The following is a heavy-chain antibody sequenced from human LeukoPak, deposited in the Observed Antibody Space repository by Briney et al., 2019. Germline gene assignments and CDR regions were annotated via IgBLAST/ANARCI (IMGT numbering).Heavy chain of an antibody. CDR3: ARSFVSSALYYYYGMDV. J-gene: IGHJ6*02. V-gene: IGHV4-31*03. Sequence: PSETLSLTCTVSGGSISSGGYYWSWIRQHPGKGLEWIGYIYYSGSTYYSPSLKSRVTISVDTSKNQFSLKLSSVTAADTAVYYCARSFVSSALYYYYGMDVWGQGTTVTVSS. D-gene: IGHD2/OR15-2a*01. CDR1: GGSISSGGYY. CDR2: IYYSGST.